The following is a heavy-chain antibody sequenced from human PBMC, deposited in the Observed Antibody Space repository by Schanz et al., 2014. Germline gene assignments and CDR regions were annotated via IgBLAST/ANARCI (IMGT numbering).Heavy chain of an antibody. J-gene: IGHJ3*01. CDR1: GYSFTDYA. CDR2: ISAYNGHT. Sequence: QVQLVQSAPEVKKPGASVRVSCKASGYSFTDYAIHWVRQAPGQGLEWMGWISAYNGHTTYAQKFQGRVTMTTDTSTSTAYMELRNVRYDDTAMYYCARGIPYCSSTSCSGLDAYDVWGRGTLVTVSS. D-gene: IGHD2-2*01. V-gene: IGHV1-18*01. CDR3: ARGIPYCSSTSCSGLDAYDV.